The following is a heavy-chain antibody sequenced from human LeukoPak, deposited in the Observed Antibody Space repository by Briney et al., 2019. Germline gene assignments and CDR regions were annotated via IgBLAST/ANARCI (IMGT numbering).Heavy chain of an antibody. CDR2: IYHIGST. V-gene: IGHV4-4*02. D-gene: IGHD6-13*01. Sequence: PSGTLSLTCAVSGGSISSSNWWSWVRQPPGKGLEWIGEIYHIGSTNYNPSLKGRVAISVDKSKNQFSLKLSSVNAADTAVYYCASPALGIAAAGSELHNYYMDVWGKGTTVTVSS. J-gene: IGHJ6*03. CDR3: ASPALGIAAAGSELHNYYMDV. CDR1: GGSISSSNW.